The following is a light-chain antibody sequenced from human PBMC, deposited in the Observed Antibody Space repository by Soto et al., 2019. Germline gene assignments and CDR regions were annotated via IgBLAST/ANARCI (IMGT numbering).Light chain of an antibody. Sequence: EIVLTQSPATLSLSPGERATLSCRASHGVNNYLAWYQQKPGQAPRLLIYDASSRATGVPDRFSGSGSGTDFTLTISRLEPGDFAVYYCQQYGTPLFTFGPGTKVDIK. V-gene: IGKV3-20*01. CDR1: HGVNNY. CDR2: DAS. CDR3: QQYGTPLFT. J-gene: IGKJ3*01.